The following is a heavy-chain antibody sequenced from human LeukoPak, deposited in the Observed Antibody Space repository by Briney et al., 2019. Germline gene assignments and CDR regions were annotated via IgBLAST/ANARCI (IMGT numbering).Heavy chain of an antibody. D-gene: IGHD6-19*01. CDR1: GGSISSSSYY. CDR2: IYYSGST. J-gene: IGHJ4*02. Sequence: SETLSLTCTVSGGSISSSSYYWGWIRQPPGKGLEWIGSIYYSGSTYYNPSLKSRVTISVDTSKNQFSLKLSSVTAADTAVYYCARHTVAATLSYWGQGTLVTVSS. V-gene: IGHV4-39*07. CDR3: ARHTVAATLSY.